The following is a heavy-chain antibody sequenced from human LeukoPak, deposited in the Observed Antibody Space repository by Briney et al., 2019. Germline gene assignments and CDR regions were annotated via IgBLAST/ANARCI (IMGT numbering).Heavy chain of an antibody. CDR3: ARAYSGGAFDI. J-gene: IGHJ3*02. CDR2: ISGSGGST. V-gene: IGHV3-23*01. CDR1: GFTFSSYA. D-gene: IGHD1-26*01. Sequence: GGSLRLSCAASGFTFSSYAMSWVRQAPGKGLEWVSAISGSGGSTYYADSVKGRFTISRENAKNSLYLQMNSLRAGDTAVYYCARAYSGGAFDIWGQGTMVTVSS.